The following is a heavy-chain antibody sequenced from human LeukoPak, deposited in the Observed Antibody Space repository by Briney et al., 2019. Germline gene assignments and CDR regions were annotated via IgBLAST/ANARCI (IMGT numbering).Heavy chain of an antibody. CDR1: GFTFSSYE. D-gene: IGHD1-1*01. CDR2: ISSSGSTI. J-gene: IGHJ4*02. Sequence: GGSLRLSCAASGFTFSSYEMNWVRQAPGKGLEWVSYISSSGSTIYYADSVKGRFTISRDNAKNPLYLQMNSLRAEDTAVYYCASTSGPKGYWGQGTLVTVSS. CDR3: ASTSGPKGY. V-gene: IGHV3-48*03.